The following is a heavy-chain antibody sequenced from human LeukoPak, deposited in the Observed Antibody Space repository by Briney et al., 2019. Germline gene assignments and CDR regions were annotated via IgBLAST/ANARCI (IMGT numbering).Heavy chain of an antibody. CDR3: AKSSGDYFFDY. Sequence: ASVKVSYKASGYTFNNHDINWVRQATGQGLQWVGRMNPNSGNAAYAQNLQGRVTMTWDSSTNTAYLEVAALRSDDTAVYYCAKSSGDYFFDYWGQGTLVTVSS. CDR2: MNPNSGNA. CDR1: GYTFNNHD. D-gene: IGHD3-10*01. J-gene: IGHJ4*02. V-gene: IGHV1-8*01.